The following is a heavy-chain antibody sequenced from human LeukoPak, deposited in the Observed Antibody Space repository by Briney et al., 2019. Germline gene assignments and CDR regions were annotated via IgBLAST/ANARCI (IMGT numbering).Heavy chain of an antibody. CDR2: IYYSGST. D-gene: IGHD3-10*01. Sequence: PSETLSLTCTVFGGSISSYYLSWVRQPPGKGLEWIGYIYYSGSTNYNPSLKSRVTISVDTSKNQFSLKLSSVTAADPTVYYCARVHGSGSQLGSYYFDHWGQGTLVTVSS. CDR1: GGSISSYY. CDR3: ARVHGSGSQLGSYYFDH. J-gene: IGHJ4*02. V-gene: IGHV4-59*01.